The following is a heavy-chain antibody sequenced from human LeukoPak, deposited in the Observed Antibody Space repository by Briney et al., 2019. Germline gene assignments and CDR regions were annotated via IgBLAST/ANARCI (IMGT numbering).Heavy chain of an antibody. CDR3: AKWNTGGYFDY. J-gene: IGHJ4*02. Sequence: SETLSLTCTVSGGSISSSSYYWGWIRQPPGKGLEWIGTISYSGSTYYNPSLKSRVTISVDTSKNQFSLKLSSVTAADTAVYYCAKWNTGGYFDYWGQGTLVTVSS. CDR2: ISYSGST. D-gene: IGHD7-27*01. CDR1: GGSISSSSYY. V-gene: IGHV4-39*07.